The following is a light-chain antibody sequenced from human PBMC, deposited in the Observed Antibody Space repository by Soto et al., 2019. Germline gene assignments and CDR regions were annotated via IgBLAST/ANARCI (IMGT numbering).Light chain of an antibody. CDR2: AAS. Sequence: AIRMTQSPSSFSASTGDRVTITCRASQGISSYLAWYQQKPGKAPKLLIYAASTLQSGVPSRFSGSGSGTDFTLTLSCLQSEDFATYYCQQYYSYPWPFGQGTKVEIK. CDR1: QGISSY. V-gene: IGKV1-8*01. CDR3: QQYYSYPWP. J-gene: IGKJ1*01.